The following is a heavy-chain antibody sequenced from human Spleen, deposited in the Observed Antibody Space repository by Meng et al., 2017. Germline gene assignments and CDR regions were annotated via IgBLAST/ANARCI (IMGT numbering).Heavy chain of an antibody. V-gene: IGHV3-33*01. Sequence: GESLKISCAASGFTFSSYRMHWVRQAPGKGLEWVAVIWYDGSNKYYADSVKGRFTISRDNSKNTLYLQMNSLRAEDTAVYYCARDPRATVTPSSLLMRTLGYFDLWGRGTLVTVSS. CDR1: GFTFSSYR. CDR2: IWYDGSNK. CDR3: ARDPRATVTPSSLLMRTLGYFDL. J-gene: IGHJ2*01. D-gene: IGHD4-17*01.